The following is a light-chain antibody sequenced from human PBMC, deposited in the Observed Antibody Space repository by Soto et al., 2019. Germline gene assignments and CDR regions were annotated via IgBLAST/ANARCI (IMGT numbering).Light chain of an antibody. CDR1: SSDVGGYNY. CDR2: DVT. V-gene: IGLV2-14*03. CDR3: SSYTTSNTRQIV. J-gene: IGLJ1*01. Sequence: QSALTQPASVSGSTGQSITISCTGTSSDVGGYNYVSWYQHHPGKAPKLIIYDVTNRPSGVSNPFSGSKSGNTASLTISGLQPEDEADYYCSSYTTSNTRQIVFGTGTKVTVL.